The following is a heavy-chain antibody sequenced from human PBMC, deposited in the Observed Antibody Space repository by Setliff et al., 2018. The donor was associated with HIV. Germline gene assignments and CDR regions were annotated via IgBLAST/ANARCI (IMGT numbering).Heavy chain of an antibody. CDR3: ARRGRDGVFIMFATGFDP. J-gene: IGHJ5*02. V-gene: IGHV4-39*01. CDR2: IFYTGST. D-gene: IGHD2-8*01. CDR1: GGSISSSTYY. Sequence: PSETLSLTCSVSGGSISSSTYYWGWIRQPPGKGLEWIGDIFYTGSTYYNPSLKSRVAISVDTSENQFSLKLNSMTAADTAVYYCARRGRDGVFIMFATGFDPWGQGALVTVSS.